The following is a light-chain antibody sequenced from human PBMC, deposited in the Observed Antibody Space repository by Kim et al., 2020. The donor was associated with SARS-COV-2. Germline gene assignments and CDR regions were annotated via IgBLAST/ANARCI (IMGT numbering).Light chain of an antibody. CDR3: QQYYSYPLT. CDR2: AAS. CDR1: QGISSY. J-gene: IGKJ1*01. V-gene: IGKV1-8*01. Sequence: AIRITQSPSSLSASTGDRVTITCRASQGISSYLAWYQQHPGKAPKLLIYAASTLQSGVPSRFSGSGSGTDFTLTISCLQSEDFATYYCQQYYSYPLTFGQGTKVDIK.